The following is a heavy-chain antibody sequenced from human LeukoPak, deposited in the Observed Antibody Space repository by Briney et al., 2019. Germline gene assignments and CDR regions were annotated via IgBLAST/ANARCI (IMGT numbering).Heavy chain of an antibody. CDR3: ASEASYYMDV. J-gene: IGHJ6*03. CDR2: IYYSGST. CDR1: GGSISSYY. D-gene: IGHD1-26*01. Sequence: SETLSLTCTVSGGSISSYYWSWIRQPPGKGLEWIGSIYYSGSTYYNPSLKSRVTMSVDTSKNQFSLKLSSVTAADTAVYYCASEASYYMDVWGKGTTVTVSS. V-gene: IGHV4-59*04.